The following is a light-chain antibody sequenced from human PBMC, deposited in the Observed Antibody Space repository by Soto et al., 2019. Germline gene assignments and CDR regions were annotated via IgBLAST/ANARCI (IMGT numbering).Light chain of an antibody. Sequence: QSVLTQPASVSGSPGQSITISCTGTSSDVGSYNLVSWYQQHPGKAPKVMIYEVSKRPSGVPNRFSGSKSGNTASLTISGLQAEDEADYFCSSYTSSMTNVSGSGTKVTVL. CDR3: SSYTSSMTNV. J-gene: IGLJ1*01. V-gene: IGLV2-14*02. CDR2: EVS. CDR1: SSDVGSYNL.